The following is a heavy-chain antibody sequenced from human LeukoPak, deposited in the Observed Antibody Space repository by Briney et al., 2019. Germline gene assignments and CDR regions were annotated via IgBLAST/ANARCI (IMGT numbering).Heavy chain of an antibody. Sequence: GGSLRLSCAASGFTFSSYAMSWVRQAPGKGLEWVSAISGSGGSTYYADSVKGRFTISRDNSKNTLYLQMNSLRAEDTAVNYCAKGTVTGYFPQYYFDYWGQGTLVTVSS. D-gene: IGHD3-9*01. CDR3: AKGTVTGYFPQYYFDY. V-gene: IGHV3-23*01. J-gene: IGHJ4*02. CDR1: GFTFSSYA. CDR2: ISGSGGST.